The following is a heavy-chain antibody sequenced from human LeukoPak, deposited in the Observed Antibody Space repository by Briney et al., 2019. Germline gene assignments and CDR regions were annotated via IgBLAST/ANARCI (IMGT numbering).Heavy chain of an antibody. CDR1: GFTFSSYS. CDR3: AREPPVDTAMVYDAFDI. V-gene: IGHV3-21*01. CDR2: ISSCSSYI. D-gene: IGHD5-18*01. J-gene: IGHJ3*02. Sequence: GGSLRPSCAASGFTFSSYSMNWVRQAPGKGLEWVSSISSCSSYIYYADSVKGRYTISRDNAKNSLYLQMNSLRAEDTAVYYCAREPPVDTAMVYDAFDIWGQGTMVTVSS.